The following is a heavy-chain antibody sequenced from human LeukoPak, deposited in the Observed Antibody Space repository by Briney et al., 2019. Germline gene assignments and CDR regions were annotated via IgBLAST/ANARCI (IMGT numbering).Heavy chain of an antibody. Sequence: GASVKVSCKSSGYTFTSYYMHWVRQAPGQGLEWMGIINPSGGSTSYAQRFQGRVTMTRDTSTSTVYMELSSLRSEDTAVYYCARLGKEGFDYWGQGTLVTVSS. J-gene: IGHJ4*02. CDR1: GYTFTSYY. V-gene: IGHV1-46*01. CDR2: INPSGGST. CDR3: ARLGKEGFDY. D-gene: IGHD4-23*01.